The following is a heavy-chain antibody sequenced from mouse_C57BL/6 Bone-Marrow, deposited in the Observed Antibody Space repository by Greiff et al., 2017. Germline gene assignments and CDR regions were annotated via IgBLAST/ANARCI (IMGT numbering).Heavy chain of an antibody. D-gene: IGHD2-4*01. CDR2: IDPSDSYT. V-gene: IGHV1-69*01. Sequence: VQLQQPGAELVMPGASVKLSCKASGYTFTSYWMHWVKQRPGQGLEWIGEIDPSDSYTNYNQKFKGKSTLTVDKSSSTAYMQLSSLTSEDSAVYYCAREGLPYWYFDVWGTGTTVTVSS. J-gene: IGHJ1*03. CDR3: AREGLPYWYFDV. CDR1: GYTFTSYW.